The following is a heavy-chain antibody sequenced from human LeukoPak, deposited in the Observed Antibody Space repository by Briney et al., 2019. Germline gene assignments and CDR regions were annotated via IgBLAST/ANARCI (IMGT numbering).Heavy chain of an antibody. CDR2: VHYTGRT. CDR3: ARHDSRGGVNWFDP. D-gene: IGHD3-22*01. J-gene: IGHJ5*02. Sequence: PSETLSLTCSVSGGSISSNNYYWGWIRQPPGKGPEWLATVHYTGRTYYNPFLQSRLTISADTSRNQFSLQLSSVTAADTAVYYCARHDSRGGVNWFDPGAREPWSPSPQ. CDR1: GGSISSNNYY. V-gene: IGHV4-39*01.